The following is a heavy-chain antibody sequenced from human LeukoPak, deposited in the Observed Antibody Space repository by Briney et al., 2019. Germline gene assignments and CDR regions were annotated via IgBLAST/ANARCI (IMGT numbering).Heavy chain of an antibody. J-gene: IGHJ4*02. CDR2: IYPGDSDT. Sequence: GESLKISCKGSGYSFTSYWIGWVRQMPGKGLEWMGIIYPGDSDTRYSPSFQGQVTISADKSISTAYLQWSSLKASDTAMHYCARTYSSSFPMVDYWGQGTLVTVSS. CDR3: ARTYSSSFPMVDY. D-gene: IGHD6-6*01. CDR1: GYSFTSYW. V-gene: IGHV5-51*01.